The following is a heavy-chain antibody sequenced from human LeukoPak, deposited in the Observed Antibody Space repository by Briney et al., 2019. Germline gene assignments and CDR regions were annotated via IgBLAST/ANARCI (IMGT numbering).Heavy chain of an antibody. CDR3: VRDLLSNYYYYYGMDV. CDR1: GGTFSSYA. D-gene: IGHD1-7*01. Sequence: GASVKVSCKASGGTFSSYAISWVRQAPGQGLEWMGRIIPILGIANYAQKFQGRVTITADKSTSTAYMELSSLRSEDTAVYYCVRDLLSNYYYYYGMDVWGQGTTVTVSS. CDR2: IIPILGIA. J-gene: IGHJ6*02. V-gene: IGHV1-69*04.